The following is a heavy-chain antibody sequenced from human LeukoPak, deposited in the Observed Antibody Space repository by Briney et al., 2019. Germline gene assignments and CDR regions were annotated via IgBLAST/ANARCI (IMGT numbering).Heavy chain of an antibody. J-gene: IGHJ2*01. Sequence: ASVTVSYKSSGYTFTKCYIHWVRQAPGQGLKWMGVINPSGGSTSYAQKFQGRVTMTRDTSTSTVYMELSSLRSEDTAVYYCARSGSSGWYHFDLWGRGTLVTVSS. CDR1: GYTFTKCY. D-gene: IGHD6-19*01. V-gene: IGHV1-46*01. CDR2: INPSGGST. CDR3: ARSGSSGWYHFDL.